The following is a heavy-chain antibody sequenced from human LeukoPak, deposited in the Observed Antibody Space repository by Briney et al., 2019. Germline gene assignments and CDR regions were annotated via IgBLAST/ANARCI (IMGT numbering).Heavy chain of an antibody. V-gene: IGHV3-23*01. CDR3: AKDPRVGTRVATPCH. CDR2: ISGSGGST. J-gene: IGHJ4*02. Sequence: GGSLRLSCAASGFTFSSYAMSWVRQAPGKGLEWVSAISGSGGSTYYADSVKGRFTISRDNSKSTLFLQMNSLRAEDTAVYYCAKDPRVGTRVATPCHWGRGTLVTVSS. D-gene: IGHD3-3*01. CDR1: GFTFSSYA.